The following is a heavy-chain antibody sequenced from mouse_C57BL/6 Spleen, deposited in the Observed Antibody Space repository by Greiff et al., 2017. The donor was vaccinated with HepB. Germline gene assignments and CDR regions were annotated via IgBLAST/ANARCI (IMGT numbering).Heavy chain of an antibody. J-gene: IGHJ3*01. CDR3: ARAPPYYGSSYGGFAY. CDR2: IDPSDSYT. V-gene: IGHV1-50*01. CDR1: GYTFTSYW. D-gene: IGHD1-1*01. Sequence: QVQLKESGAELVKPGASVKLSCKASGYTFTSYWMQWVKQRPGQGLEWIGEIDPSDSYTNYNQKFKGKATLTVDTSSSTAYMQLSSLTSEDSAVYYCARAPPYYGSSYGGFAYWGQGTLVTVSA.